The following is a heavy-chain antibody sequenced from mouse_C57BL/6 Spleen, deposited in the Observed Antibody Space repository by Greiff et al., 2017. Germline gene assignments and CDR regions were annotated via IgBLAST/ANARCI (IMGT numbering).Heavy chain of an antibody. CDR1: GYTFTGYW. CDR3: ARYGNYYFDY. D-gene: IGHD2-1*01. V-gene: IGHV1-9*01. CDR2: ILPGSGST. J-gene: IGHJ2*01. Sequence: VQRVESGAELMKPGASVKLSCKATGYTFTGYWIEWVKQRPGHGLEWIGEILPGSGSTNYNEKFKGKATLTADTSSNTAYIQLSSLTTEDSAIYYCARYGNYYFDYWGQGTTLTVSS.